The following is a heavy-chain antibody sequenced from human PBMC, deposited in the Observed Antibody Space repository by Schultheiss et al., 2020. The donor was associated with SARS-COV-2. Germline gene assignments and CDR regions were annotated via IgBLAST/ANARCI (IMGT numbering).Heavy chain of an antibody. CDR2: IDGSGST. V-gene: IGHV4-59*08. D-gene: IGHD3-10*01. J-gene: IGHJ4*02. CDR3: ARQSGLTPDY. Sequence: SETLSLTCTVSGGSISSYYWSWIRQPPGKGLEWIGYIDGSGSTNYSPSLKSRVIISVDTSKNQFSLKLSSVTAADTAVYYCARQSGLTPDYWGQGTLVTVSS. CDR1: GGSISSYY.